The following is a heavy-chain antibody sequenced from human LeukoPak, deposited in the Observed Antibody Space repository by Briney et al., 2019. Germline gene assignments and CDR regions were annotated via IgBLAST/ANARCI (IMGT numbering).Heavy chain of an antibody. D-gene: IGHD3-3*01. J-gene: IGHJ4*02. CDR1: GYTFTSYY. Sequence: ASVKVSCKASGYTFTSYYMHWVRQAPGQGLEWMGIINPSGGSTSYAQKFQGRVTMTRDTSTSTVYMELSSLRSEDTAVCYCAREIEYYDFWSGYPKAQYYFDYWGQGTLVTVSS. V-gene: IGHV1-46*01. CDR3: AREIEYYDFWSGYPKAQYYFDY. CDR2: INPSGGST.